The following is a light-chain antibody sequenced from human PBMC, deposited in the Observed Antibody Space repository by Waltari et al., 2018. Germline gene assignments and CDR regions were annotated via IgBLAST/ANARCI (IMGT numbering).Light chain of an antibody. V-gene: IGLV2-23*01. CDR1: KNDLGTYNF. CDR3: CSYAGGSRVI. J-gene: IGLJ2*01. Sequence: QSALTQPAPLSGSPGQSITLSCAGTKNDLGTYNFVSWFQQFPGQAPKLLVSEATKRPSGVSYRFSGSKSGNTASLTISGLQAEDEADYYCCSYAGGSRVIFGGGTKLTVL. CDR2: EAT.